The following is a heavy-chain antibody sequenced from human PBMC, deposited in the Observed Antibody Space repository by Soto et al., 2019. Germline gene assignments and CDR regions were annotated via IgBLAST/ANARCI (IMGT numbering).Heavy chain of an antibody. D-gene: IGHD2-21*02. V-gene: IGHV3-48*02. CDR3: ARQLYTVVTPQDY. J-gene: IGHJ4*02. Sequence: WWSLRLSCSASVFTFSNFRMNWMRQAPGQGREWDSHSDGSGTAMSYVDSVKGRFTISRDNAKNSLYLEMTSLRDEDTAVYYCARQLYTVVTPQDYWGRGTLVAVSS. CDR1: VFTFSNFR. CDR2: SDGSGTAM.